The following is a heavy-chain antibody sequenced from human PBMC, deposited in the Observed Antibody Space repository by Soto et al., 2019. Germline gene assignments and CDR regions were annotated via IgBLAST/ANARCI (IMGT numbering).Heavy chain of an antibody. Sequence: SETLSLTCTVSGGSISSSSYYWGWIRQPPGKGLEWIASIYYSGSTIYNPPLKSRVTISVDTSKDRFSLELRSVTAADTAVFYCARVRGYSYGPFDYWGQGTLVTVSS. CDR1: GGSISSSSYY. V-gene: IGHV4-39*01. CDR2: IYYSGST. D-gene: IGHD5-18*01. J-gene: IGHJ4*02. CDR3: ARVRGYSYGPFDY.